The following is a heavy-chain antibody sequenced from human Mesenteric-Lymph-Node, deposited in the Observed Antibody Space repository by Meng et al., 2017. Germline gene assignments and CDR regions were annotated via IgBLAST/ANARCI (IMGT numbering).Heavy chain of an antibody. V-gene: IGHV5-51*01. D-gene: IGHD6-19*01. J-gene: IGHJ4*02. CDR1: GHSISFSW. Sequence: GESLKISWEGSGHSISFSWIAWVRQMPGKGLEWMGIISPGDSDAKYSPSFQGQVTISANKSIRTAYLEWSSLQASDTAMYYCATMDTTQSSGWYDLPYDNWGQGTLVTVSS. CDR3: ATMDTTQSSGWYDLPYDN. CDR2: ISPGDSDA.